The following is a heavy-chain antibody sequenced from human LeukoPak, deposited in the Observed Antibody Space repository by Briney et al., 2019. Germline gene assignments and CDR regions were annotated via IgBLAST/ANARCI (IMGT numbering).Heavy chain of an antibody. D-gene: IGHD2-8*02. CDR1: GYSINSQY. J-gene: IGHJ4*02. V-gene: IGHV4-59*11. Sequence: SEPLSLTCSVSGYSINSQYWSWIRPPPGKELEWIGYILYGGSSSYNPTLRSRVTMSFYTSKNQFSLQLSSVTTADTAVYYCARGIPLANLVFDFWGQGTLVAVSS. CDR2: ILYGGSS. CDR3: ARGIPLANLVFDF.